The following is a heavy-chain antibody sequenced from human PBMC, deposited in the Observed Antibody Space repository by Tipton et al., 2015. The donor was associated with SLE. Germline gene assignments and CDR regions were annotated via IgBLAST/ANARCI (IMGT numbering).Heavy chain of an antibody. V-gene: IGHV3-49*03. D-gene: IGHD3-10*01. CDR3: TNGGGI. J-gene: IGHJ3*02. Sequence: SLRLSCAATGFSVSSYYMTWFRQAPGKGLEWVCFIRSKAYGGTTEYAASVKGRFTISRDDSKSIAYLQMNSLKTEDTAVYYCTNGGGIWGQGTMVTVSS. CDR1: GFSVSSYY. CDR2: IRSKAYGGTT.